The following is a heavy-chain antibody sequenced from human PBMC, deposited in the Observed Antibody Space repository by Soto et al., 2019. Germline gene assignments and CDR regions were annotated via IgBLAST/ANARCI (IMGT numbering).Heavy chain of an antibody. J-gene: IGHJ4*02. CDR1: GSTFSSYS. V-gene: IGHV3-21*01. D-gene: IGHD1-26*01. CDR3: ARRGATALDY. Sequence: PGGSLRLSCAASGSTFSSYSMNRVRQAPGKGLEWVSSISSSSSYIYYADSVKGRFTISRDNAKNSLYLQMNSLRAEDTAVYYCARRGATALDYWGQGTLVTVSS. CDR2: ISSSSSYI.